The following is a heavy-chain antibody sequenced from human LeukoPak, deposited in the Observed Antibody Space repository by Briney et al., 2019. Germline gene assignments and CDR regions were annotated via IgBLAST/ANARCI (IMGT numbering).Heavy chain of an antibody. CDR3: ARDEDGGGSYGY. D-gene: IGHD1-26*01. CDR2: ISAYNGNT. CDR1: GYTFTGYA. J-gene: IGHJ4*02. Sequence: GASVKVSCKASGYTFTGYAMHWVRQALGQGLEWMGWISAYNGNTNYAQKLQGRVTMTTDTSTSTAYMELRSLRSDDTAVYYCARDEDGGGSYGYWGQGTLVTVSS. V-gene: IGHV1-18*01.